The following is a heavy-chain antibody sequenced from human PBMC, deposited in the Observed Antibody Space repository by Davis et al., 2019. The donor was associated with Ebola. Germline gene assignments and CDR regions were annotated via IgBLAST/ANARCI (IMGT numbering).Heavy chain of an antibody. CDR2: IIPILGIA. J-gene: IGHJ6*02. CDR3: ASRKPRAARQIYYYYYGMDV. V-gene: IGHV1-69*10. CDR1: GYTFTSYG. D-gene: IGHD6-6*01. Sequence: SVKVSCKASGYTFTSYGISWVRQAPGQGLEWMGGIIPILGIANYAQKFQGRVTITADESTSTAYMELSSLRSEDTAVYYCASRKPRAARQIYYYYYGMDVWGQGTTVTVSS.